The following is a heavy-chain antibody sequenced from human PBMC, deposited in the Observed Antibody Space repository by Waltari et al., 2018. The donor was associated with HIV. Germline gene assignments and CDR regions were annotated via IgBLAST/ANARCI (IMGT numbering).Heavy chain of an antibody. CDR3: AKDRLGYGDFNWFDP. Sequence: EVQLLESGGGLVQPGGSLSLSCAASGFPFSSSAMSWVRQAPGKGLEVVSAISGSGGSTYYADSVKGRFTISRDNSKNTLYLQMNSLRAEDTAVYYCAKDRLGYGDFNWFDPWGQGTLVTVSS. J-gene: IGHJ5*02. CDR1: GFPFSSSA. CDR2: ISGSGGST. V-gene: IGHV3-23*01. D-gene: IGHD4-17*01.